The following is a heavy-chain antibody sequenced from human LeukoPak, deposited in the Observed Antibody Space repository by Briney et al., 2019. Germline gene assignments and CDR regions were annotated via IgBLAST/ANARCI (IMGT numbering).Heavy chain of an antibody. V-gene: IGHV1-2*02. CDR3: AGQYCSSTSCQSLFDY. Sequence: ASVKVSCKASGYTFTGYYMHWVRQAPGQGLEWMGWINPNRGGTNYAQKFQGRVTMTRDTSISTAYMELSRLRSDDTAVYYCAGQYCSSTSCQSLFDYWGQGTLVTVSS. CDR2: INPNRGGT. J-gene: IGHJ4*02. D-gene: IGHD2-2*01. CDR1: GYTFTGYY.